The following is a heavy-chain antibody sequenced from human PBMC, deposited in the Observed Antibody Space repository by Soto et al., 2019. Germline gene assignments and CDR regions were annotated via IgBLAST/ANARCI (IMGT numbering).Heavy chain of an antibody. D-gene: IGHD1-1*01. CDR3: ARGKSRDAYNPLGY. CDR1: GFTVSNFY. CDR2: IYSEGPT. J-gene: IGHJ4*02. V-gene: IGHV3-53*01. Sequence: PVGSLRLACVVSGFTVSNFYMSWVRQAPGRGLQWVSVIYSEGPTYYADSVKGRFTISRDISKNTLYFQMDNLRAEDTAIYYCARGKSRDAYNPLGYWGPGTLVTVSS.